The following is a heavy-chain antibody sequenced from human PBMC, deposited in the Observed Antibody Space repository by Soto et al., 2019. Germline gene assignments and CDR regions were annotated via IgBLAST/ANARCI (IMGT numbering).Heavy chain of an antibody. D-gene: IGHD4-17*01. CDR2: IRNSGGST. V-gene: IGHV3-23*01. J-gene: IGHJ2*01. CDR3: ATCDFGDPYFYVDF. Sequence: EVQLLESGGGLVQPGGSLSLSCAASGFPFNNYPLSWVRQAPGKGLEWVATIRNSGGSTAYADSVKGRFYISRDHAKNMLHLQMNSLRVEHTAVYYCATCDFGDPYFYVDFWGRGTLVTVSS. CDR1: GFPFNNYP.